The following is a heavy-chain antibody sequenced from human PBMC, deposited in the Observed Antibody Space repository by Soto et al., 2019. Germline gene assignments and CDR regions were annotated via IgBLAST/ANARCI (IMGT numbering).Heavy chain of an antibody. CDR3: ASLVLRDRWLRNPFDY. V-gene: IGHV1-69*12. J-gene: IGHJ4*02. D-gene: IGHD5-12*01. Sequence: QVQLVQSGAEVKKPGSSVKVSCKASGGTFSSYAISWVRQAPGQGLGWMGGIIPIFGTANYAQKFQGRVTITADESTSTAYMELSSLRSEDTAVYYCASLVLRDRWLRNPFDYWGQGTLVTVSS. CDR2: IIPIFGTA. CDR1: GGTFSSYA.